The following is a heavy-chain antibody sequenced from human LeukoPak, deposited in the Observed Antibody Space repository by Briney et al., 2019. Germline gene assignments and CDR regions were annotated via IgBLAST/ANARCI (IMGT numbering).Heavy chain of an antibody. J-gene: IGHJ5*02. CDR2: IWDDGSNK. D-gene: IGHD2-21*02. V-gene: IGHV3-33*01. Sequence: PGGSLRLSCAASGFTFSSYGMHWVRQAPGKGLEWVAVIWDDGSNKYYADSVKGRFTISRDNSKNTLYLQMNSLRAEDTAVYYCARDEGSDILVVTAPFDPWGQGTLVTVSS. CDR3: ARDEGSDILVVTAPFDP. CDR1: GFTFSSYG.